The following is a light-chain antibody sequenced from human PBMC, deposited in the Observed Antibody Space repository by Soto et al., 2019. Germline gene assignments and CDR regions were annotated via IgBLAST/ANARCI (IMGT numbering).Light chain of an antibody. Sequence: EVEMTLSPATLSVSPGQRATLSCRASQSVSGNLAWYQQKPGQAPRLLIYDTATRATGIPARFSGSGSGTEFTLTISSLQSEDFAVYYCQQYSKWPTFGQGTRLEIK. CDR1: QSVSGN. CDR2: DTA. CDR3: QQYSKWPT. V-gene: IGKV3-15*01. J-gene: IGKJ5*01.